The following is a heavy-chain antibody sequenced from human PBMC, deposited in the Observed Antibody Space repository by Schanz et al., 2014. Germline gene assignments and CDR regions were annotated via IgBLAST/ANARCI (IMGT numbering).Heavy chain of an antibody. CDR3: ARDRGYDFSFDP. Sequence: QVQLQESGPGLVKSSETLSLTCTVSGGSISSFYWGWIRQPAGKGLEGIGRFYTSGSTNYNPSLKRRVPMSLDTSKNQFSLKLSSVTAADTAVYYCARDRGYDFSFDPWGQGTLVTVSS. CDR2: FYTSGST. CDR1: GGSISSFY. J-gene: IGHJ5*02. D-gene: IGHD3-3*01. V-gene: IGHV4-4*07.